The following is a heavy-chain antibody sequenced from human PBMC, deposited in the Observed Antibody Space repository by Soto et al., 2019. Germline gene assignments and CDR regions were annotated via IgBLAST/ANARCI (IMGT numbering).Heavy chain of an antibody. V-gene: IGHV1-69*13. CDR2: IIPIFGTA. CDR1: GGTFSSYA. J-gene: IGHJ6*02. CDR3: ARSSGGFPPRTGYYYGMDV. Sequence: SVKVSCKASGGTFSSYAISWVRQAPGQGLEWMGGIIPIFGTANYAQKFQGRVTITADESTSTAYMELSSLRSEDTAVYYCARSSGGFPPRTGYYYGMDVWGQGTTVTVSS. D-gene: IGHD3-10*01.